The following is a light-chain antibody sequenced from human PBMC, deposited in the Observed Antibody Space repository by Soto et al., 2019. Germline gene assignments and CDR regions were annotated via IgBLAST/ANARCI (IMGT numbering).Light chain of an antibody. Sequence: DIQMTQSPSSVSASVGDRVTITCRASQGITNRLAWYQQKPGKAPKLLIDEASSLQSGVPSRISGRGAGTDCTLTSSRLQPEDFATYYCQQANSFPITFGQGTRLEIK. J-gene: IGKJ5*01. CDR2: EAS. CDR3: QQANSFPIT. CDR1: QGITNR. V-gene: IGKV1D-12*01.